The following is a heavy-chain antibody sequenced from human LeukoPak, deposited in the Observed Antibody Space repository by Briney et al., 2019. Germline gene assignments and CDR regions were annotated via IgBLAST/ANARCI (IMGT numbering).Heavy chain of an antibody. CDR3: GRDLSFDAFDI. CDR1: GFTVGNNF. J-gene: IGHJ3*02. CDR2: IYSGGGT. V-gene: IGHV3-66*02. Sequence: GGSLRLSCTASGFTVGNNFLTWVRQAPGKGLEWVSLIYSGGGTHYADSVRGRFTISRDNSKNTLFLQMNSLRGDDTAVYYCGRDLSFDAFDIWGQGTMVTVSS.